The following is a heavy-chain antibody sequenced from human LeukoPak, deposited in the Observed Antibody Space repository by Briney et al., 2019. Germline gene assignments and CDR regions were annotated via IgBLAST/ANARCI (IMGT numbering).Heavy chain of an antibody. D-gene: IGHD3-10*01. CDR3: ARGRITLFWGAEIDAFDI. CDR2: IIPIFGTA. V-gene: IGHV1-69*05. CDR1: GGAFSSYA. Sequence: SVKVSCKASGGAFSSYAISWVRQAPGQGLEWMGGIIPIFGTANSAQKLQGRVTITTDESTSTAYMELSSLRSEDTAVYYCARGRITLFWGAEIDAFDIWGQGTMVTVSS. J-gene: IGHJ3*02.